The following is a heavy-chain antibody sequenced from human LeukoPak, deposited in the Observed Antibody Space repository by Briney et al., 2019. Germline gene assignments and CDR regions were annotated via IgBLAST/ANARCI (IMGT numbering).Heavy chain of an antibody. CDR2: INHSGST. CDR1: GGSFSGYY. J-gene: IGHJ5*02. D-gene: IGHD3-3*01. V-gene: IGHV4-34*01. Sequence: SETLSLTCAVYGGSFSGYYWSWIRQPPGKGLEWIGEINHSGSTNYNPSLKSRVTISVDTSKNQFSLKLSSVTAADTAVYYCARGPLTTIFGFWFDPWGQGTLVTVSS. CDR3: ARGPLTTIFGFWFDP.